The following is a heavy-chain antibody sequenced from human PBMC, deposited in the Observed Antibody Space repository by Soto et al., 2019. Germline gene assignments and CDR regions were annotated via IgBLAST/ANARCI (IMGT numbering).Heavy chain of an antibody. CDR2: IYYSGNT. V-gene: IGHV4-39*01. CDR3: ASSSPFHY. D-gene: IGHD6-6*01. CDR1: SASLSSSTYY. Sequence: QLQLQESGPGLVKPSETLSLTCSVSSASLSSSTYYWSWIRQPPGRGPEWIGSIYYSGNTYYKPSLKSRVRISIDPSRNQFSLKPTSVTAADTGVYYCASSSPFHYWGPGILVTVSS. J-gene: IGHJ4*02.